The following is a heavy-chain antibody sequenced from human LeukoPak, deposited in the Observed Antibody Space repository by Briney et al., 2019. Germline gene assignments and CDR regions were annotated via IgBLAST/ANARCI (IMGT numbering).Heavy chain of an antibody. CDR3: AKPWGTSYYYYYYMDV. CDR1: GFTVSSNY. V-gene: IGHV3-66*04. J-gene: IGHJ6*03. D-gene: IGHD3-16*01. Sequence: GGSLRLSCAASGFTVSSNYMSWVRQAPGKGLEWVSVIYSGGSTYYADSVKGRFTISRDNSKNTLYLQMNSLRAEDTAVYYCAKPWGTSYYYYYYMDVWGKGTTVTISS. CDR2: IYSGGST.